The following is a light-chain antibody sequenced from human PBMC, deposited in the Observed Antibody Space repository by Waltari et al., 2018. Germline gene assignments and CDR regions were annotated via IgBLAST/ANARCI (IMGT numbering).Light chain of an antibody. CDR3: SSYAGSNNIL. V-gene: IGLV2-8*01. CDR1: RSDIGGYNF. CDR2: DVS. J-gene: IGLJ2*01. Sequence: QSALTQPPSASGSPGQSVTISCTGTRSDIGGYNFVCWDQHHPGRAPKLLIYDVSKRPSGVPDRFSGSKSGNTASLTVSGLQAEDEGDYYCSSYAGSNNILFGGGTKVTVL.